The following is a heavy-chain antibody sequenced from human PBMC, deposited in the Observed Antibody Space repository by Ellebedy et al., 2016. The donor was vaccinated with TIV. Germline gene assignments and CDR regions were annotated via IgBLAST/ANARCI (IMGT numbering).Heavy chain of an antibody. CDR2: INHSGST. CDR3: ARGRAAIPIYYYYYYGMDV. V-gene: IGHV4-34*01. CDR1: GGSFSGYY. Sequence: GSLRLSXAVYGGSFSGYYWSWIRQPPGKGLEWIGEINHSGSTNYNPSLKSRVTISVDTSKNQFSLKLSSVTAADTAVYYCARGRAAIPIYYYYYYGMDVWGQGTTVTVSS. J-gene: IGHJ6*02. D-gene: IGHD2-2*02.